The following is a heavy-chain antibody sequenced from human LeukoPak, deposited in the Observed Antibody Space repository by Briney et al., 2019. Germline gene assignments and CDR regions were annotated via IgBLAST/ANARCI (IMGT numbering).Heavy chain of an antibody. CDR2: ISASGATR. J-gene: IGHJ3*02. D-gene: IGHD3-9*01. Sequence: GGSLRLSCAASGFTFNNFAMSWVRQAPGTGLEWVSSISASGATRYYEDSVKGRFTISRDNPKNTLYLQMDGLRTEDTAIFYCAKFSGYYFDPFDIWGQGTMVTVSS. CDR1: GFTFNNFA. CDR3: AKFSGYYFDPFDI. V-gene: IGHV3-23*01.